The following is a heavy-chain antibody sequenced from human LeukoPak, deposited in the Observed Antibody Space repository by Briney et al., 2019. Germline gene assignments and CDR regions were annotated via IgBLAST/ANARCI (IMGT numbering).Heavy chain of an antibody. CDR1: GFTFSDYY. D-gene: IGHD6-13*01. CDR2: ISIIVSTI. J-gene: IGHJ3*02. V-gene: IGHV3-11*01. Sequence: GGSLRLSCAASGFTFSDYYMSWIRQAPGKGLEWVSYISIIVSTIYYADSVKGRFTISRDNAKNSLYLQMNSLRADDTAVYYCAKDRSIAAGDDAFDIWGQGTMVTVSS. CDR3: AKDRSIAAGDDAFDI.